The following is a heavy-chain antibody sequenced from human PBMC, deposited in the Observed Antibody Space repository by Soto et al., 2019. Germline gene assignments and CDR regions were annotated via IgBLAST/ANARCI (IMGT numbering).Heavy chain of an antibody. J-gene: IGHJ5*02. CDR2: IIPIFGTA. V-gene: IGHV1-69*01. CDR3: ARNRVAGTILVFWFDP. CDR1: GGTFSSYA. D-gene: IGHD6-19*01. Sequence: QVQLVQSGAEVKKPGSSVKVSCKASGGTFSSYAISWVRQAPGQGLEWMGGIIPIFGTANYAQKVQGRVTITADESTSTAYMELRSLRSEDTAVYYCARNRVAGTILVFWFDPWGQGTLVTVSS.